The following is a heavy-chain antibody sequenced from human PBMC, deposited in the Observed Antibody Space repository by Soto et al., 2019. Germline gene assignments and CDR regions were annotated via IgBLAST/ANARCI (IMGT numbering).Heavy chain of an antibody. D-gene: IGHD2-15*01. CDR2: INHSGST. J-gene: IGHJ4*02. Sequence: SETLSLTCAVYGGSFSGYYWSWIRQPPGKGLEWIGEINHSGSTNYNPSLKSRVTISVDTSKNQFSLKLSSVTAADTAVYYCARGRGTDIVVVVAATNFDYWGQGTLVTVSS. CDR3: ARGRGTDIVVVVAATNFDY. CDR1: GGSFSGYY. V-gene: IGHV4-34*01.